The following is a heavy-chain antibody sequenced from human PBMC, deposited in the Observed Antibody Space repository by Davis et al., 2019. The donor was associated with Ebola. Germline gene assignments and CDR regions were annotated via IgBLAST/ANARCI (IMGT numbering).Heavy chain of an antibody. V-gene: IGHV1-69*04. CDR2: IIPILGIA. CDR3: ARQYSGYDYYYYYYGMDV. J-gene: IGHJ6*02. CDR1: GGTFSSYA. D-gene: IGHD5-12*01. Sequence: SVKVSCKASGGTFSSYAISWVRQAPGQGLEWMGRIIPILGIANYAQKFQGRVTITADKSTSTAYMELSSLRSEDTAVYYCARQYSGYDYYYYYYGMDVWGQGTTVTVSS.